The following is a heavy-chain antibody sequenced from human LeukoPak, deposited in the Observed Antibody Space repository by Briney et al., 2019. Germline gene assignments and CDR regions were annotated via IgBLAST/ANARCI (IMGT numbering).Heavy chain of an antibody. Sequence: ASVKVSCMASGYTFSGYYMHWVRQAPGQGLEWMGWINPNSGGTNYAQKFQGRVTMTSDTSISTAYMELSSLTSEDSAVYYCARGRKGCTNTICYENFDFWGQGTLVTVSS. D-gene: IGHD2-2*01. CDR3: ARGRKGCTNTICYENFDF. J-gene: IGHJ4*02. CDR2: INPNSGGT. CDR1: GYTFSGYY. V-gene: IGHV1-2*02.